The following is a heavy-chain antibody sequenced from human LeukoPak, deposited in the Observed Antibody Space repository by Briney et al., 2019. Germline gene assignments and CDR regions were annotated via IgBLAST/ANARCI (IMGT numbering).Heavy chain of an antibody. J-gene: IGHJ4*02. D-gene: IGHD6-13*01. CDR1: GGTFSSYT. CDR2: IIPILGIA. Sequence: SCKXSGGTFSSYTISWVRQAPGQGLEWMGGIIPILGIANYAQKFQGRVTITADKSTSTAYMELSSLRSEDTAVYYCASSPGSSSWRSTIDYWGQGTLVTVSS. CDR3: ASSPGSSSWRSTIDY. V-gene: IGHV1-69*02.